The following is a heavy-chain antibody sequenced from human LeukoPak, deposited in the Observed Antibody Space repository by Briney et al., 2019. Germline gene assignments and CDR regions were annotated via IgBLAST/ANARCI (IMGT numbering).Heavy chain of an antibody. V-gene: IGHV1-2*02. D-gene: IGHD5-12*01. CDR3: ARDIQKPTTIRGYSDYDSGTNRLDS. Sequence: GSVRRSCTASGYTFIDHYMHWVRQAPGQGLEWMGWINPTSGLTKYAQKFEGRHTMTRDGSITPAYMEVSSLKSDDTAVYYCARDIQKPTTIRGYSDYDSGTNRLDSWGQGTVVPASS. J-gene: IGHJ5*01. CDR1: GYTFIDHY. CDR2: INPTSGLT.